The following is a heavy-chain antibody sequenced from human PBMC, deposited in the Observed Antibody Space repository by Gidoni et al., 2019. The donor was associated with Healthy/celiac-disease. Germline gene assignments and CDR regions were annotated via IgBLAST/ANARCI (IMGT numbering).Heavy chain of an antibody. V-gene: IGHV3-30*02. CDR3: AKDRPGAAAGLRANWFDP. D-gene: IGHD6-13*01. J-gene: IGHJ5*02. CDR1: GFTFSSYG. CDR2: IRYDGSNK. Sequence: QVQLVESGGGVVQPGGSLRLSCAASGFTFSSYGLHWVRQAPGKGLEWVAFIRYDGSNKYYADSVKGRFTISRDNSKNTLYLQMNSLRAEDTAVYYCAKDRPGAAAGLRANWFDPWGQGTLVTVSS.